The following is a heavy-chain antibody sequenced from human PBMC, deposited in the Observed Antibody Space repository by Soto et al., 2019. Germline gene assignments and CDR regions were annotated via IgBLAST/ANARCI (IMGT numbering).Heavy chain of an antibody. CDR3: ARGPPRYCTNGVYFPWAFDY. Sequence: AGGSLRLSCAASGFTFSSYSMNWVRQAPGKGLEWVSYISSSSSTIYYADSVKGRFTISRDNAKNSLYLQMNSLRAEDTAVYYCARGPPRYCTNGVYFPWAFDYWGQGTLVTVSS. V-gene: IGHV3-48*01. CDR1: GFTFSSYS. D-gene: IGHD2-8*01. CDR2: ISSSSSTI. J-gene: IGHJ4*02.